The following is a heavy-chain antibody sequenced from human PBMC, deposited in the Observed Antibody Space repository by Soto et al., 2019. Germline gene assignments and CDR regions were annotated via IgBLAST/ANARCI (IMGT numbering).Heavy chain of an antibody. CDR3: AKDIVVVVAATKWFDP. J-gene: IGHJ5*02. CDR2: ISGSGGST. CDR1: GFTFSSYA. Sequence: PGGSLRLSCAASGFTFSSYAMSWVRRAPGKGLEWVSAISGSGGSTYYADSVKGRFTISRDNSKNTLYLQMNSLRAEDTAVYYCAKDIVVVVAATKWFDPWGQGTLVTVSS. V-gene: IGHV3-23*01. D-gene: IGHD2-15*01.